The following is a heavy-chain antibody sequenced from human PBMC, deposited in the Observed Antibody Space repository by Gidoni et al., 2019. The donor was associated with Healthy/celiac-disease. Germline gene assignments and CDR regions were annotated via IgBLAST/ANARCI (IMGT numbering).Heavy chain of an antibody. J-gene: IGHJ4*02. V-gene: IGHV1-46*01. Sequence: QVQLVQSGAEVKKPGASVKVSCKASGYTFTSYYIHWVRQAPGQGLEWMGIINPSGGSTSYEQKFQGRVTMTRDTSTSTVYVDLSSLRSEDTAVYYCARGWDSGKFDFWGQGTLVTVSS. D-gene: IGHD1-26*01. CDR3: ARGWDSGKFDF. CDR2: INPSGGST. CDR1: GYTFTSYY.